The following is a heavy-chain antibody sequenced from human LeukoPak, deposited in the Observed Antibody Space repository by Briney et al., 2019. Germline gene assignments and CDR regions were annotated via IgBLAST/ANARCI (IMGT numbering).Heavy chain of an antibody. D-gene: IGHD2-2*01. CDR1: RFRFSTFP. CDR2: ISGSGGST. Sequence: GRSLRLSCAASRFRFSTFPMGWVRQAPGKGLEWVSAISGSGGSTYYADSVKGRFTISRDNSKNTLYLQMNSLRAEDTAVYYCAKGADVVVVPAEYYYYMDVWGKGTTVTVSS. V-gene: IGHV3-23*01. J-gene: IGHJ6*03. CDR3: AKGADVVVVPAEYYYYMDV.